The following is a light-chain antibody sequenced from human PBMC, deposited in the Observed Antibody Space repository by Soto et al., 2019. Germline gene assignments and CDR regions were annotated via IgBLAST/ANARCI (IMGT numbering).Light chain of an antibody. Sequence: QSVLTQPPSASGTPGQRVTISCSGSRSNIGSNFVNWYQQLPGTAPKLLIHNSDRRPSGVPDRFSGSKSDTSASLAISGLQSDDEADYYCSAWDDDLSGRIFGGGTKLTVL. CDR3: SAWDDDLSGRI. CDR1: RSNIGSNF. CDR2: NSD. V-gene: IGLV1-44*01. J-gene: IGLJ2*01.